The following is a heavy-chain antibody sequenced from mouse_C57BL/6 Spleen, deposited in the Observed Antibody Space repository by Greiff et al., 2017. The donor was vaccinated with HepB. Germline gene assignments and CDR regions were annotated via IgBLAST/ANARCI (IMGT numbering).Heavy chain of an antibody. Sequence: VQLQQSGPVLVKPGASVKMSCKASGYTFTDYYMNWVKQSHGKSLEWIGVINPYNGGTSYNQKFKGKATLTVDKSSSTAYMELNSLTSEDSAVYYCAREFPITTVVEGFAYWGQGTLVTVSA. D-gene: IGHD1-1*01. CDR1: GYTFTDYY. CDR2: INPYNGGT. V-gene: IGHV1-19*01. CDR3: AREFPITTVVEGFAY. J-gene: IGHJ3*01.